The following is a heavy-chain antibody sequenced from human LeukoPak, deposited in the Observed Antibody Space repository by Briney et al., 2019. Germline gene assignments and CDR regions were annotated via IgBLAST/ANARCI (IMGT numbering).Heavy chain of an antibody. D-gene: IGHD2-2*01. V-gene: IGHV1-2*02. CDR3: AREVSYWSSTSCYGFVY. Sequence: ASVKVSCKPSGYTFTGYYMHWVRQAHGQGLEWMGWANPNSGGTNYAQKFQGRVTMTRDTSISTAYMDLSRLRSDDTAVYYCAREVSYWSSTSCYGFVYWGQGTLVTVSS. J-gene: IGHJ4*02. CDR1: GYTFTGYY. CDR2: ANPNSGGT.